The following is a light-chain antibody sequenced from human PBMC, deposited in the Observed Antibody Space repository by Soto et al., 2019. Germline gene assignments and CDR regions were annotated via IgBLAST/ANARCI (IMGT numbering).Light chain of an antibody. J-gene: IGKJ2*01. CDR2: GAS. Sequence: IVMTQSPATLSVSPGQRATLSCRASLSVSSNLAWYQHKPGQAPRLLIYGASTRATGIPARFSGSGSGTEFTLTINSLQSEDFAVYYCQQDNDWYTFGQGTKLEIK. V-gene: IGKV3-15*01. CDR3: QQDNDWYT. CDR1: LSVSSN.